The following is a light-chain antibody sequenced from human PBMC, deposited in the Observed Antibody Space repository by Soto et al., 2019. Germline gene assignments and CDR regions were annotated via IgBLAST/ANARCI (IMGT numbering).Light chain of an antibody. CDR3: QQSFNAPRT. V-gene: IGKV1-39*01. CDR1: ESNSRY. Sequence: DIQMTQSPSSPSASVGDRVTVTCRSSESNSRYLNWYQQKPGKAPKLLIYDASTLQAGVPSRFSGTGSGTYFSLTISGLQSEDFATYYCQQSFNAPRTFGQGTKLEIQ. J-gene: IGKJ2*01. CDR2: DAS.